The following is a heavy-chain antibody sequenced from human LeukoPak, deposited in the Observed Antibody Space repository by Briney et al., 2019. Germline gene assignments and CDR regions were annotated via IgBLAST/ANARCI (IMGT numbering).Heavy chain of an antibody. Sequence: SETLFLTCTVSGGSISSYYWSWIRQPPGKGLEWIGYIYYSGSTNYNPSLKSRVTISVDTSKNQFSLKLSSVTAADTAVYYCASSRSWLRSDLDYWGQGTLVTVSS. CDR2: IYYSGST. CDR3: ASSRSWLRSDLDY. D-gene: IGHD5-12*01. V-gene: IGHV4-59*01. J-gene: IGHJ4*02. CDR1: GGSISSYY.